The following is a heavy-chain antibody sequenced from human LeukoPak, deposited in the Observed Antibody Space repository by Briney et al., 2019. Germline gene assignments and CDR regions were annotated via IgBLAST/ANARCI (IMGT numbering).Heavy chain of an antibody. J-gene: IGHJ4*02. CDR2: IYYSGST. CDR3: ARDHNGLFDY. D-gene: IGHD1-14*01. CDR1: GCSISSGGNY. Sequence: SQTLSLTCTVSGCSISSGGNYWSWIRQHPGKGLEWIGYIYYSGSTYYNPSLKSRVTISVDTSKNQFSLKLSSVTAADTAVYYCARDHNGLFDYWGQGTLVTVSS. V-gene: IGHV4-31*03.